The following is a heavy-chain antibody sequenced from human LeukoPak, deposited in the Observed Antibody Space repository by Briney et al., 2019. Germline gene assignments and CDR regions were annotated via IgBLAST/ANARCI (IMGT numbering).Heavy chain of an antibody. J-gene: IGHJ6*02. CDR2: IWYDGSNK. Sequence: GGCVRLSCTASGFTFSSYGMHWARQAPGKGLEWVAIIWYDGSNKYYADSVKGRFTISRDNSKNTLYLQVNSLRVEDTAVYYCARDVVVGTHYGMDVWGQGTPVTVSS. CDR1: GFTFSSYG. D-gene: IGHD2-21*01. V-gene: IGHV3-33*01. CDR3: ARDVVVGTHYGMDV.